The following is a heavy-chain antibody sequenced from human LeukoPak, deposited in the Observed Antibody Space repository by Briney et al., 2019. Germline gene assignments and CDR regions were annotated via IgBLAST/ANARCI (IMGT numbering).Heavy chain of an antibody. CDR1: GGSFSGYY. CDR2: INHSGST. CDR3: ARGGAITIFGVVIINWFDP. J-gene: IGHJ5*02. D-gene: IGHD3-3*01. Sequence: PSETLSLTCAVYGGSFSGYYWSWIRQPPGKGLEWIGEINHSGSTNYNPSLKSRVTISVDTSKNQFSLKLSSVTAADTAVYYCARGGAITIFGVVIINWFDPWGQGTLVTVSS. V-gene: IGHV4-34*01.